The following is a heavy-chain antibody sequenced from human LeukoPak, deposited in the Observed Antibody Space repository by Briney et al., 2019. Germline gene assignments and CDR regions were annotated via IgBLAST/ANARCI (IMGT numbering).Heavy chain of an antibody. Sequence: GASVKVSCKASGYTFTSYAISWVRQAPGQGLEWMGGIIPIFGTANYAQKFQGRVTITTDESTSTAYMELSSLRSEDTAVYYCARESEVGATWYYWGQGTLVTVSS. J-gene: IGHJ4*02. CDR3: ARESEVGATWYY. D-gene: IGHD1-26*01. V-gene: IGHV1-69*05. CDR1: GYTFTSYA. CDR2: IIPIFGTA.